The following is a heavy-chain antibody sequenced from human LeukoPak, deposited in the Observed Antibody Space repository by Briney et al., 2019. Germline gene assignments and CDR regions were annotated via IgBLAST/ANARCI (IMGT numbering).Heavy chain of an antibody. CDR2: AYYRSKWFI. CDR1: GDRVSGGPAV. D-gene: IGHD3-10*01. Sequence: NPSQTLSLTCAISGDRVSGGPAVWNWIRQSPSRGLEWLGRAYYRSKWFIDYALSVKGRITITPDTSKNQFSLQLNSVTAEDTAVYYCARGAVRGGTNFDYWGQGTLVTVSS. J-gene: IGHJ4*02. CDR3: ARGAVRGGTNFDY. V-gene: IGHV6-1*01.